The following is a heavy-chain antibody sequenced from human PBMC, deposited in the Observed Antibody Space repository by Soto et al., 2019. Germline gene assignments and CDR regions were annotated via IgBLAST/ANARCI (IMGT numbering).Heavy chain of an antibody. CDR3: ARPTYYYDSSGPPAY. V-gene: IGHV3-74*01. J-gene: IGHJ4*02. CDR2: INGDGSFT. Sequence: GGSLRLSCAASAFTFKNHWMHWVRQVPGKGPVWVSRINGDGSFTSYTDSVKGRFTVSRDNAKNSLYLQMNSLRAEDTAVYYCARPTYYYDSSGPPAYRGQGTLVTVS. D-gene: IGHD3-22*01. CDR1: AFTFKNHW.